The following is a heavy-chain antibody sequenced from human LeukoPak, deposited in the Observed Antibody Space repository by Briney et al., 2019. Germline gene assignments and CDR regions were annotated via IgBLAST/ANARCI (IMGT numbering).Heavy chain of an antibody. J-gene: IGHJ4*02. Sequence: GGSLRLSCAASGFTFSDYHMSWIRQAPGKGLEWVAVIWYDGSNTYYADSVKGRFTISRDDSKNTLFLQMNSLRADDTAVYYCARAFFGVSSIDSWGQGTLVTVSS. CDR2: IWYDGSNT. D-gene: IGHD3-3*01. CDR3: ARAFFGVSSIDS. CDR1: GFTFSDYH. V-gene: IGHV3-33*08.